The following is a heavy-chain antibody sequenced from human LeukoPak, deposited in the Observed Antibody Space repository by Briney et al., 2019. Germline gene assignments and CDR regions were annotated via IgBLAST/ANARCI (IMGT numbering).Heavy chain of an antibody. D-gene: IGHD5-18*01. CDR2: ISSSSSYI. CDR3: AKDRRIQLWSLKDAFDI. CDR1: GFTFSSYS. J-gene: IGHJ3*02. V-gene: IGHV3-21*01. Sequence: SGGSLRLSCAASGFTFSSYSMNWVRQAPGKGLEWVSSISSSSSYIYYADSVKGRFTISRDNAKNSLYLQMNSLRAEDTAVYYCAKDRRIQLWSLKDAFDIWGQGTMVTVSS.